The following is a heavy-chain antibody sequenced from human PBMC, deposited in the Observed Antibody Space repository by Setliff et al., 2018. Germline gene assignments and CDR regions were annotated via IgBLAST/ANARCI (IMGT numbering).Heavy chain of an antibody. CDR1: GGSISSYY. J-gene: IGHJ4*02. Sequence: SETLSLTCTVSGGSISSYYWSWIRQPPGKGLEWIGRIHYSGNTYYNSSLRSRVTISVDTSKNQFSLKLSSVTAADTAVYYCARTGTYRYFDYWGQGTLVTVSS. V-gene: IGHV4-59*05. D-gene: IGHD1-1*01. CDR2: IHYSGNT. CDR3: ARTGTYRYFDY.